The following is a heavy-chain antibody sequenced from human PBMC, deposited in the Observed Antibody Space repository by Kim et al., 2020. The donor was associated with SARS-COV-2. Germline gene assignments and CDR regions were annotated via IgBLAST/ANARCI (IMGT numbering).Heavy chain of an antibody. CDR1: GFIFDTYA. CDR2: ISGNGVNK. CDR3: AKVVVMDGYNYYYYYGM. Sequence: GGSLRLSCVASGFIFDTYAMSWVRQAPGKGLEWVSVISGNGVNKFYADSVRGRFTISRDNSNNTLYLQMNSLRVEDTALYYCAKVVVMDGYNYYYYYGM. J-gene: IGHJ6*01. V-gene: IGHV3-23*01. D-gene: IGHD3-22*01.